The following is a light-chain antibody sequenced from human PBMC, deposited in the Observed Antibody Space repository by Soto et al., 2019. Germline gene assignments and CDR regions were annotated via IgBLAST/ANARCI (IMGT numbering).Light chain of an antibody. CDR3: QQSFGPHLT. V-gene: IGKV1-39*01. CDR2: AAS. Sequence: IQRTQSPSSATPSVGDSVTITRRARQTLNNSFTWFQQKTGKAPQVLIYAASTLQSGVPSRFSGSGSGAEFSLTISSLQPEDFATYYCQQSFGPHLTFGGGTKVDIK. J-gene: IGKJ4*01. CDR1: QTLNNS.